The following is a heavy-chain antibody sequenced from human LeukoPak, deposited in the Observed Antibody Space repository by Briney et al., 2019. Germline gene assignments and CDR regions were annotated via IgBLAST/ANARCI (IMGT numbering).Heavy chain of an antibody. D-gene: IGHD6-13*01. V-gene: IGHV4-59*01. CDR2: IYYSGST. CDR1: GGTISNYY. J-gene: IGHJ4*02. CDR3: ARGLYSSSWYYYFDY. Sequence: PSETLSLTCPVSGGTISNYYWSWLRQPPGKGLEWMGYIYYSGSTNYNPSLKSRVTISVDTSKNQSSLKLRSMTAADTAVYYCARGLYSSSWYYYFDYWGQGTLVTVSS.